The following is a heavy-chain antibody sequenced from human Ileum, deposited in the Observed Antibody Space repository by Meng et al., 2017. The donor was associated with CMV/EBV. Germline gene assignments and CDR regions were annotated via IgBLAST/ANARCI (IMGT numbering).Heavy chain of an antibody. D-gene: IGHD1-26*01. CDR1: GFTFNDYA. CDR2: ISWNSGVT. J-gene: IGHJ4*02. Sequence: GGSLRLSCAASGFTFNDYAMHWVRQAPGKGLEWVSGISWNSGVTGYADSVKGRFTISRDNAKNSLYLQMNSLRPEDTAVYYCARAYSGLDYWGQGTLVTVSS. CDR3: ARAYSGLDY. V-gene: IGHV3-9*01.